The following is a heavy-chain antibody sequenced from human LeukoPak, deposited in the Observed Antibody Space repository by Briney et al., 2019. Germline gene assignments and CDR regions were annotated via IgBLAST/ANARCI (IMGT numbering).Heavy chain of an antibody. D-gene: IGHD3-22*01. CDR2: IFHTGST. CDR3: ARANYYDTSGYSRGAFDI. CDR1: GGSISSSIYY. V-gene: IGHV4-39*07. Sequence: SETLSLTCTVSGGSISSSIYYWGWIRQSPGKGLEWIGSIFHTGSTYYNPSLKSRVTMSVDTSKNQFSLKLSSVTAADTAFYYCARANYYDTSGYSRGAFDIWGQGTMVTVSS. J-gene: IGHJ3*02.